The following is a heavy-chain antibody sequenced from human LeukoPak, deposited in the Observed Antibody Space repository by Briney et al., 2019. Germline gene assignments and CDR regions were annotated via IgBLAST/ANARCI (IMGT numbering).Heavy chain of an antibody. D-gene: IGHD6-13*01. Sequence: GGSLRLSCAASGFTFSTYDMHWVRQAPGKGPEWVTVMSYDGSNKYYADSVKGRFTISRDNSKNTLYLQMNSLRADDTAVYYCAKDLQLALDYWGQGTLVTVSP. J-gene: IGHJ4*02. CDR2: MSYDGSNK. CDR3: AKDLQLALDY. V-gene: IGHV3-30*18. CDR1: GFTFSTYD.